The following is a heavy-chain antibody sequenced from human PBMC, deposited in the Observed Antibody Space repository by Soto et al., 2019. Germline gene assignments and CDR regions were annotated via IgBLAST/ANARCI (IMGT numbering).Heavy chain of an antibody. Sequence: GGSLRLSCAASGFTFSSYSMNWVRQAPGKGLEWVSSISSSSSYIYYADSVKGRFTISRDNAKNSLYLQMNSLRAEDTAVYYCARDLVRQQLVRGWFDPWGQGTLVTVSS. CDR2: ISSSSSYI. J-gene: IGHJ5*02. D-gene: IGHD6-13*01. CDR3: ARDLVRQQLVRGWFDP. V-gene: IGHV3-21*01. CDR1: GFTFSSYS.